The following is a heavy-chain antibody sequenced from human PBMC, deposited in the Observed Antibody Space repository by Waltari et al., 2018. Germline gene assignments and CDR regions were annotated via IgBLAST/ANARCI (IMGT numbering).Heavy chain of an antibody. CDR3: VRLSDYFYEPTAYYLNWVDP. J-gene: IGHJ5*02. V-gene: IGHV4-39*01. D-gene: IGHD2-2*01. CDR1: GDPFASRGYY. Sequence: QLQLQESGRGMVKPSETLSLTCTVSGDPFASRGYYWGGARQPPGRGLEGIGSISYTGSTYDNPSLKSRVTISKDTPKSQFSLNLTSVTVADTAVYYCVRLSDYFYEPTAYYLNWVDPWARESWSPSPQ. CDR2: ISYTGST.